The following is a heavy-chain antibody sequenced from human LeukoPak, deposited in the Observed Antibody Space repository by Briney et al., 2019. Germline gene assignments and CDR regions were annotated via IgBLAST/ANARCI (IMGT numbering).Heavy chain of an antibody. CDR1: GFTFSSYA. J-gene: IGHJ4*02. Sequence: GGSLRLSCAASGFTFSSYAMSWVRQAPGKGLEWVSAVIASGAATYYADSVKGRFTISRDNSKNTVSLQMNSLRAEDTAVYYCAKGDYGDHAFDYWGRGILVTVSS. CDR3: AKGDYGDHAFDY. CDR2: VIASGAAT. D-gene: IGHD4-17*01. V-gene: IGHV3-23*01.